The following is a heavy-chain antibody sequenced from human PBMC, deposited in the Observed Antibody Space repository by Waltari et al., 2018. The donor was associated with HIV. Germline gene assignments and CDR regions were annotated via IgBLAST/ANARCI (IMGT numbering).Heavy chain of an antibody. CDR2: HSGGGGST. V-gene: IGHV3-23*01. CDR1: GFAFHSYG. CDR3: AKSPRAAPYYFDS. J-gene: IGHJ4*02. D-gene: IGHD6-13*01. Sequence: EVHLLESGGGLVQPGGSLRLSCAASGFAFHSYGPNWVRQTPGRGLEWVSGHSGGGGSTYYADSVKGRFTISRDSFNNTLYLHMTSLRAEDTALYFCAKSPRAAPYYFDSWGQGTQVTVSS.